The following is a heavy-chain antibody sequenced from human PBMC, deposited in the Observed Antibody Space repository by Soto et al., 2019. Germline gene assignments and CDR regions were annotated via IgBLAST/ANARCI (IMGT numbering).Heavy chain of an antibody. J-gene: IGHJ4*02. CDR2: INHSGST. V-gene: IGHV4-34*01. CDR1: GGSFSGYY. CDR3: ARWGIVVVPAAKRRGDY. D-gene: IGHD2-2*01. Sequence: QVQLQQWGAGLLKPSETLSLTCAVYGGSFSGYYWSWIRQPPGKGLEWIGEINHSGSTNYNPSLKSRVTISVDTSSTQFPLKLSSVTAADTAVYYCARWGIVVVPAAKRRGDYWGQGTLVTVSS.